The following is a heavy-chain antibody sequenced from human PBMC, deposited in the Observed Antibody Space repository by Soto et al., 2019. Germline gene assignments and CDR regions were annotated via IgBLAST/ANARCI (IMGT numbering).Heavy chain of an antibody. J-gene: IGHJ6*02. Sequence: GGSLRLSCATSGFTFSSYSMNWVRQAPGMGLEWVSSISSSSRYIYYADSVRGRFTISRDNAKNSLYLQINSLRAEDAAVYYCARDRLVAATSAPPYCYYGMDVWGQGTTVTVSS. D-gene: IGHD2-15*01. V-gene: IGHV3-21*01. CDR1: GFTFSSYS. CDR3: ARDRLVAATSAPPYCYYGMDV. CDR2: ISSSSRYI.